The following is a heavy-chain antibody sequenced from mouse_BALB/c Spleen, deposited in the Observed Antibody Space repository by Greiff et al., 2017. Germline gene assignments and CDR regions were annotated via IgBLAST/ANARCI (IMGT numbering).Heavy chain of an antibody. D-gene: IGHD2-4*01. Sequence: QVQLQQSGAELVRPGTSVKVSCKASGYAFTNYLIEWVKQRPGQGLEWIGVINPGSGGTNYNEKFKGKATLTADKSSSTAYMQLSSLTSDDSAVYFCAREGDYDWFAYWGQGTLVTVSA. V-gene: IGHV1-54*01. J-gene: IGHJ3*01. CDR2: INPGSGGT. CDR1: GYAFTNYL. CDR3: AREGDYDWFAY.